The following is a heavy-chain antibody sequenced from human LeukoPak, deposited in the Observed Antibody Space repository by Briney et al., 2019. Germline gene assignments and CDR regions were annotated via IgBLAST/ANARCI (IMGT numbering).Heavy chain of an antibody. CDR2: INHSGST. D-gene: IGHD3-3*01. V-gene: IGHV4-34*01. CDR3: ASIPYDFWSGYHQPYYFDY. Sequence: SETLSLTCAVYGGSFSGYYWSWIRQPPGKGLEWIGEINHSGSTNYNPSLKSRVTISVDTSKIQFSLKLSSVTAADTAVYYCASIPYDFWSGYHQPYYFDYWGQGTLVTVSS. CDR1: GGSFSGYY. J-gene: IGHJ4*02.